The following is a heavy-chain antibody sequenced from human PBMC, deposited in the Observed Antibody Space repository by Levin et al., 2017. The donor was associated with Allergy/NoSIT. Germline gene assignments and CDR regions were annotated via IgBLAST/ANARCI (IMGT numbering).Heavy chain of an antibody. CDR3: AHRVRIAPQGEDAFDI. CDR1: GFSLSTSGVG. D-gene: IGHD6-6*01. J-gene: IGHJ3*02. V-gene: IGHV2-5*02. Sequence: SGPTLVKPTQTLTLTCTFSGFSLSTSGVGVGWIRQPPGKALEWLALIYWDDDKRYSPSLKSRLTIIEDPSKNQVVLTMINMDPVDTGTYYCAHRVRIAPQGEDAFDIWGQGTMVTVSS. CDR2: IYWDDDK.